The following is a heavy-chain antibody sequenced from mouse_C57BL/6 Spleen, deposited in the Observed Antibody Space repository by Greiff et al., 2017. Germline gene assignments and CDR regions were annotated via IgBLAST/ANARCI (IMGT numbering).Heavy chain of an antibody. D-gene: IGHD2-4*01. Sequence: VQLQQSGAELVRPGTSVKVSCKASGYAFTNYLIEWVKQRPGQGLEWIGVINPGSGGTNYNEKFKGKATLTADKSSSTAYMQLSSLTSEDSAVYFCARRDYEPYWGQGTLVTVSA. CDR1: GYAFTNYL. CDR3: ARRDYEPY. V-gene: IGHV1-54*01. CDR2: INPGSGGT. J-gene: IGHJ3*01.